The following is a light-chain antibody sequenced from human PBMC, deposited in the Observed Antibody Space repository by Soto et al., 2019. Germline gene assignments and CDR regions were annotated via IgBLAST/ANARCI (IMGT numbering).Light chain of an antibody. V-gene: IGKV1-5*01. Sequence: DLPMTQSPSTLSASVGDRVTITCRASQSISSWLAWYQQKPGKAPKLLIYDASSLESGVPSRFSGSGSGTEFTLTISSLQPDDFATYYCQQYNSSPWTFGQGTKVEIK. J-gene: IGKJ1*01. CDR1: QSISSW. CDR2: DAS. CDR3: QQYNSSPWT.